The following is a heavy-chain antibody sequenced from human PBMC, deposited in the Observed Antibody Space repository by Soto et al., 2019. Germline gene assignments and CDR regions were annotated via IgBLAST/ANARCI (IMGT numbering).Heavy chain of an antibody. J-gene: IGHJ4*02. CDR3: ARDSQYSTDWQRFDS. CDR2: VNTYNGNP. CDR1: GYTFTNYA. V-gene: IGHV1-18*01. Sequence: QVQLVQSGVEVKKPGASVKVSCKASGYTFTNYAITWARQAPGRGLEWMGWVNTYNGNPNYAQIFQGRVTMTTDTSTGTAYMELRSLKSADSAVYYCARDSQYSTDWQRFDSWGQGTLVTVSS. D-gene: IGHD6-6*01.